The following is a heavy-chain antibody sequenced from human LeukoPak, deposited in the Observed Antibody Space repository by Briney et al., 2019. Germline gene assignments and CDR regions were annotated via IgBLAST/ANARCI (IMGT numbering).Heavy chain of an antibody. V-gene: IGHV4-4*09. CDR2: IYTSGST. D-gene: IGHD3-10*01. J-gene: IGHJ4*02. CDR1: GGSISSYY. Sequence: SETLSLTCTVSGGSISSYYWSWIRQPPGKGLEWIGYIYTSGSTNYNPSLKSRVTISVDTSKNQFSPKLSSVTAADTAVYYCARQTLYYYGSGSYSYFDYWGQGTLVTVSS. CDR3: ARQTLYYYGSGSYSYFDY.